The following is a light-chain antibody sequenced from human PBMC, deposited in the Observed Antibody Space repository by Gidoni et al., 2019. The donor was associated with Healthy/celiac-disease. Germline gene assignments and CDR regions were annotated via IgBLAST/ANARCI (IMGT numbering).Light chain of an antibody. CDR3: QQSYSTPRT. CDR1: QSISSY. Sequence: DIQMTQSPSSLSASVGDRVTITCRASQSISSYLNWYQQKPGKAPKLLIYAAPSLQSGVPSRFSGSGSVTDFTLTISSLQPEDFATYYFQQSYSTPRTFGGGTKVEIK. CDR2: AAP. V-gene: IGKV1-39*01. J-gene: IGKJ4*01.